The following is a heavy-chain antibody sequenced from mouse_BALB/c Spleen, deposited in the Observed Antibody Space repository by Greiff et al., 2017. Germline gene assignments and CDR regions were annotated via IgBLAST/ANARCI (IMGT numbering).Heavy chain of an antibody. V-gene: IGHV1-7*01. D-gene: IGHD2-2*01. CDR3: ARWGYPYYYAMDY. J-gene: IGHJ4*01. CDR1: GYTFTSYW. CDR2: INPSTGYT. Sequence: QVQLQQSGAELAKPGASVKMSCKASGYTFTSYWMHWVKQRPGQGLEWIGYINPSTGYTEYNQKFKDKATLTADKSSSTAYMQLSSLTSEDSAVYYCARWGYPYYYAMDYWGQGTSVTVSS.